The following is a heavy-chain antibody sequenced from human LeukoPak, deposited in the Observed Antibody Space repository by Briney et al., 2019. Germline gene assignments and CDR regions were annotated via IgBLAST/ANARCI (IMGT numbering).Heavy chain of an antibody. CDR3: AKDPVILFLWSGLDY. Sequence: GGSLRLSSAASGFTSSSYAMSWVRPAPGKGLEWVSAISGSGGSTYYADSVKGRFTISRDNSKNTLYLQMNSLRAEDTAVYYCAKDPVILFLWSGLDYWGQGTLVTVSS. CDR1: GFTSSSYA. D-gene: IGHD3-3*01. J-gene: IGHJ4*02. CDR2: ISGSGGST. V-gene: IGHV3-23*01.